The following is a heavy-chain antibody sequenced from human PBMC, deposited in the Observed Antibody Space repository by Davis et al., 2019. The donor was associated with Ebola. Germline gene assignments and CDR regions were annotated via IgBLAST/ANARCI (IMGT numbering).Heavy chain of an antibody. CDR1: GNSFATHW. CDR2: IYTGDFDT. V-gene: IGHV5-51*01. J-gene: IGHJ3*02. D-gene: IGHD1-20*01. CDR3: ASLRRTITGMDDGFDI. Sequence: GESLKISCKDSGNSFATHWIGWVRQMPGKGLEWMGIIYTGDFDTRYSPSFRGQVTISADKSITTAYLQWSGLRASDTAMYYCASLRRTITGMDDGFDIWGQGTMVTVSS.